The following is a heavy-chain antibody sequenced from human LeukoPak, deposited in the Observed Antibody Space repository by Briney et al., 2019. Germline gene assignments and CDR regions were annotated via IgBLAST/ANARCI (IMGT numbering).Heavy chain of an antibody. D-gene: IGHD3-22*01. J-gene: IGHJ3*02. V-gene: IGHV1-2*06. CDR3: ARRGAVGVITSAFDI. CDR2: INPNSGGT. CDR1: GSTFTDYY. Sequence: ASVKVSCKASGSTFTDYYMHWVRQAPGQGLEWMGRINPNSGGTNYAQKFQGRVTMTRDTSISTAYMELSRLRSDDTAVYYCARRGAVGVITSAFDIWGQGTVVIVSS.